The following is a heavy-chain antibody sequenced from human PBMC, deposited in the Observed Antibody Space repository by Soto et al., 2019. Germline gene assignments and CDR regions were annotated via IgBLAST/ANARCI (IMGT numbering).Heavy chain of an antibody. CDR1: GYTFTGYY. CDR2: INPNSGGT. CDR3: ARGSSIVGATEVDAFDI. Sequence: ASVKVSCKASGYTFTGYYMHWVRQAPGQGLEWMGWINPNSGGTNYAQKFQGWVTMTRDTSISTAYMELSRLRSDDTAVYYCARGSSIVGATEVDAFDIWGQGTMVTVSS. J-gene: IGHJ3*02. D-gene: IGHD1-26*01. V-gene: IGHV1-2*04.